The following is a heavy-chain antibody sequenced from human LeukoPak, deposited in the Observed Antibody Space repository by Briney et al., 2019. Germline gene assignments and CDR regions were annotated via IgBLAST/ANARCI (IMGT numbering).Heavy chain of an antibody. D-gene: IGHD2-2*01. Sequence: PGGSLRLSCAASAFTFSSYAMSWVRQAPGKGLEWVSAISGSGGSTYYADSVKGRFTNSRDNSKNTMYLQMNSLRAEDTAVYYCAKESTSVVPAAIFDYWGQGTLVTVSS. CDR2: ISGSGGST. V-gene: IGHV3-23*01. CDR3: AKESTSVVPAAIFDY. J-gene: IGHJ4*02. CDR1: AFTFSSYA.